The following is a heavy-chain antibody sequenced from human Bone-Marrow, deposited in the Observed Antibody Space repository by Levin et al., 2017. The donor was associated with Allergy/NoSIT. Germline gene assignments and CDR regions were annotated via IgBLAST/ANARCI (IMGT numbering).Heavy chain of an antibody. J-gene: IGHJ3*02. CDR2: IYYSGST. CDR1: GGSISSYY. V-gene: IGHV4-59*01. Sequence: PSETLSLTCSVSGGSISSYYWSWIRQPPGKGLEWIGYIYYSGSTNYNPSLKSRVTISVDTSKNLFSLKLSSVTAADTAIYYCARVNCGGDCYSDRGAFDIWGQGTMVTVSS. CDR3: ARVNCGGDCYSDRGAFDI. D-gene: IGHD2-21*02.